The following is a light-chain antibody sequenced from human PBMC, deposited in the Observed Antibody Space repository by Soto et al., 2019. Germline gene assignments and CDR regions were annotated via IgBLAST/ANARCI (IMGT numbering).Light chain of an antibody. CDR3: QQYNSFSGT. CDR1: QSISTW. J-gene: IGKJ1*01. CDR2: DAS. Sequence: DIQMTQSPSTLSASVGDRVTITCRASQSISTWLAWYQQKPGKAPKLLIYDASSLESGVPSRFSGSGSGTEFTLNISSLQPDDFATYYCQQYNSFSGTF. V-gene: IGKV1-5*01.